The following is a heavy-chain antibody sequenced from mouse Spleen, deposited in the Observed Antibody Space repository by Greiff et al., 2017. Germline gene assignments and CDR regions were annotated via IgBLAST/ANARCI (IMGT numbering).Heavy chain of an antibody. D-gene: IGHD1-1*01. CDR2: ISDGGSYT. Sequence: DVKLQESGGGLVKPGGSLKLSCAASGFTFSSYAMSWVRQTPEKRLEWVATISDGGSYTYYPDNVKGRFTISRDNAKNNLYLQMSHLKSEDTAMYYCARDIYYGSRTFFWYFDVWGTGTTVTVSS. V-gene: IGHV5-4*01. CDR1: GFTFSSYA. CDR3: ARDIYYGSRTFFWYFDV. J-gene: IGHJ1*03.